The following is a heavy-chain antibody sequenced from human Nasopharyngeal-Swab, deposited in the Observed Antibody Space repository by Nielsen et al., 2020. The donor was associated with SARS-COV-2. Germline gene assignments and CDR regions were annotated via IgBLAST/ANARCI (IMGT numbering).Heavy chain of an antibody. CDR1: GGSIHSYY. Sequence: GSLRLSCTVSGGSIHSYYWSWIRQPPGKGLEWIGYIYYSGSTKYNPSLKSRVTISVDTSRNQFSLKLSSVTAADTAVYYCARVTREDPRAVAGLFDYWGQGTLVTVSS. CDR2: IYYSGST. J-gene: IGHJ4*02. CDR3: ARVTREDPRAVAGLFDY. D-gene: IGHD6-19*01. V-gene: IGHV4-59*01.